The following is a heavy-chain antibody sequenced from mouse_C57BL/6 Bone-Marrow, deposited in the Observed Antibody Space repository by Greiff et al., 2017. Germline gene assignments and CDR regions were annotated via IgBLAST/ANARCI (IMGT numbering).Heavy chain of an antibody. J-gene: IGHJ2*01. CDR2: IYPGDGDT. CDR3: ATGSYCDY. V-gene: IGHV1-82*01. CDR1: GYAFSSSW. Sequence: QVQLQQSGPELVKPGASVKISCKASGYAFSSSWMNWVKQRPGKGLEWIGRIYPGDGDTNYNGKFKGKATLTADKSSSTAYMQLSSLTSEDSAVYFGATGSYCDYWGQGTTLTVSS.